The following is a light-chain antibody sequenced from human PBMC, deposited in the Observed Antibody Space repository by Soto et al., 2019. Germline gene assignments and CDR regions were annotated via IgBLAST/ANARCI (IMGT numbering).Light chain of an antibody. V-gene: IGKV3-20*01. Sequence: EMVLTQSPCTLSLSPVQRDTLSCRSSQSVSSSLAWYHRKPGEAPRLLISDASIRAAGIPDRFSGSGSGTDFTLTISRLEPEDFALYYCQQYVVGSLLTFGRGTRLQI. CDR2: DAS. J-gene: IGKJ5*01. CDR1: QSVSSS. CDR3: QQYVVGSLLT.